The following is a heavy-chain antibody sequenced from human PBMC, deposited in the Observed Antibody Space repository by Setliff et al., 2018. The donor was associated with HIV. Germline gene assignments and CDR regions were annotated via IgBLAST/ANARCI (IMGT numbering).Heavy chain of an antibody. J-gene: IGHJ6*03. CDR2: IYNDGVNR. V-gene: IGHV3-33*08. Sequence: PGGSLRLSCAASGFTFSSYAMSWVRQAPGKGLEWVAVIYNDGVNRYFGDFVEGRFTISRDNSGNTVNLQMNSLRGDDTAVYYCARAGVVEGYYYYYYMDVWGKGTTVTVSS. D-gene: IGHD2-15*01. CDR1: GFTFSSYA. CDR3: ARAGVVEGYYYYYYMDV.